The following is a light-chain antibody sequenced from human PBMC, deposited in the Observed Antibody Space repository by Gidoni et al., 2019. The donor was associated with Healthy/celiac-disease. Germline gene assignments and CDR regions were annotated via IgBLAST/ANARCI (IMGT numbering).Light chain of an antibody. CDR1: SLRSYY. Sequence: SSELTQDPAVSVAFGQTVRITCQGDSLRSYYASWYQQKPGQAPVLVIYGKNNRPSGIPDRFSGSSSGNTASLTITGAQAEYEADYYCNSRDSSGNHWVFGGGTKLTVL. J-gene: IGLJ3*02. CDR3: NSRDSSGNHWV. V-gene: IGLV3-19*01. CDR2: GKN.